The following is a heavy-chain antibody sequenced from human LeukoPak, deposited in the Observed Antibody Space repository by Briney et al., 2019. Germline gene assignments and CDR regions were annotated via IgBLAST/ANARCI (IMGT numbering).Heavy chain of an antibody. CDR1: GFTFSSYA. D-gene: IGHD6-13*01. CDR2: ISYDGSNK. V-gene: IGHV3-30-3*01. Sequence: GGSLRLSCAASGFTFSSYAMHWVRQAPGKGLEWVAVISYDGSNKYYADSVKGRFTISRDNSKNTLYLQMNSLRAEDTAVYYCARSKGPGIAAAGTSGGDYYYYMDVWGKGTTVTVSS. CDR3: ARSKGPGIAAAGTSGGDYYYYMDV. J-gene: IGHJ6*03.